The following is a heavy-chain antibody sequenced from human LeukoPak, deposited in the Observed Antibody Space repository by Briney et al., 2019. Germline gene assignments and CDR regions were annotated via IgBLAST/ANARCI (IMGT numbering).Heavy chain of an antibody. J-gene: IGHJ4*02. Sequence: GGSLRLSCAASGFTFSSYWMSWVRQAPGKGLEWVANIKQDGSEKYYVDSVKGRFTISRDNAKNSLYLQMNSLTAEDTAVYYCARERGDYRLTPHEYWGQGTLATVSS. CDR2: IKQDGSEK. V-gene: IGHV3-7*01. CDR3: ARERGDYRLTPHEY. CDR1: GFTFSSYW. D-gene: IGHD4-17*01.